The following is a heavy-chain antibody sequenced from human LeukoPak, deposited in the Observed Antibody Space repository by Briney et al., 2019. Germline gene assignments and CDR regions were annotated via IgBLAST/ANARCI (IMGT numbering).Heavy chain of an antibody. CDR3: ARADDRSGYFGGRFDS. V-gene: IGHV4-59*01. J-gene: IGHJ5*01. D-gene: IGHD3-22*01. Sequence: PSETLSLTCTVSGGPISTYYWSWIRQPPGKRLEWIGYVSYSGGTNYNPSLKSRVTISVDTSKNQFSLKLTSVTAADTALNYCARADDRSGYFGGRFDSWGQGTLVTVSS. CDR1: GGPISTYY. CDR2: VSYSGGT.